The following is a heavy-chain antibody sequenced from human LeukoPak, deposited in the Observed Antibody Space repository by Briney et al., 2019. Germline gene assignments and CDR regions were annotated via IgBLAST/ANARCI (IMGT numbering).Heavy chain of an antibody. Sequence: PGRTLRLSCAASGFTFSSYGMHSVRQAPGKGLGWVAFIRFDGSNKYYADSVKGRFTISRDNSKNTLYLQMNSLRADDTAVYYCAKEAASYDFWSGYAHFDYWGQGTLVTVSS. J-gene: IGHJ4*02. D-gene: IGHD3-3*01. CDR3: AKEAASYDFWSGYAHFDY. CDR2: IRFDGSNK. CDR1: GFTFSSYG. V-gene: IGHV3-30*02.